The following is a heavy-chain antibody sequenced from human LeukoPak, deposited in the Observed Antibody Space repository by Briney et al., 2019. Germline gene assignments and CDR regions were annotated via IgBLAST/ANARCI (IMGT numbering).Heavy chain of an antibody. J-gene: IGHJ4*02. CDR3: ASARRGYSGYDLDY. CDR1: GFTFSSYW. CDR2: IYSDGSST. V-gene: IGHV3-74*01. D-gene: IGHD5-12*01. Sequence: PGGSLRLSCAASGFTFSSYWMHWVRQAPGKGLVWVSRIYSDGSSTYYADSVKGRFTISRHNSKNTLYLQMNSLRAEDTAVHYCASARRGYSGYDLDYWGQGTLVTVSS.